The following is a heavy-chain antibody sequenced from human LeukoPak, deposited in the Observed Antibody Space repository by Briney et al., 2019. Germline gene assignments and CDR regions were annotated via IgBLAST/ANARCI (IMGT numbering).Heavy chain of an antibody. D-gene: IGHD1-26*01. CDR3: ATAEWEYFYFDS. Sequence: ASVKVSCKASGYTFTGYYIHWVRQAPGQGLEWMGWINPNSGGTNYAQKFQGRVTLTRDTSISTAYMELNSLISDDTAVYFCATAEWEYFYFDSWGQGALVAVSS. CDR2: INPNSGGT. J-gene: IGHJ4*02. CDR1: GYTFTGYY. V-gene: IGHV1-2*02.